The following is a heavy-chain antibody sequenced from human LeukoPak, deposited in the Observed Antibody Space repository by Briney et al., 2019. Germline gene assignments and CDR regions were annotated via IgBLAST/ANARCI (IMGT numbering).Heavy chain of an antibody. CDR2: IKEDGSEK. CDR1: GFAFGSEA. Sequence: GSLRLSCAVSGFAFGSEAMSWVRQAPGKGLEWVANIKEDGSEKYYVDSVKGRFTFSRDNAKNSLYLQMDSLRAEDTAVYYCARDNWTDYWGQGTLVTVSS. J-gene: IGHJ4*02. D-gene: IGHD3/OR15-3a*01. CDR3: ARDNWTDY. V-gene: IGHV3-7*01.